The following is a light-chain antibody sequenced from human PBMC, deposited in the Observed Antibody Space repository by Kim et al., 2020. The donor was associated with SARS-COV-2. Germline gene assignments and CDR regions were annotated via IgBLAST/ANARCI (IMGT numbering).Light chain of an antibody. J-gene: IGLJ1*01. CDR3: SSYTSSSTSV. CDR1: SSDVGGYNY. V-gene: IGLV2-14*03. Sequence: GESITIACTGTSSDVGGYNYVSWYQQHPGKAPKLMIYDVNKRPSGVSNRFSGSKSGNTASLTISGLQAADEADYYCSSYTSSSTSVFGTGTKVTVL. CDR2: DVN.